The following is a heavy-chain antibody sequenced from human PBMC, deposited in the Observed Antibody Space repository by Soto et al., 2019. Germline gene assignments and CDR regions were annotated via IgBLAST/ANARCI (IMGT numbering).Heavy chain of an antibody. Sequence: GGSLRLSCAVSGFTFSEYAVSWVRQAPGKGLEWVSAISGSGGRTYYADSVKGRITTSRDNSKNTLFLQMDSLRDEDTAVYYCARGDSYYDFGIECWGQGTVVTVSS. D-gene: IGHD3-3*01. CDR2: ISGSGGRT. CDR1: GFTFSEYA. V-gene: IGHV3-23*01. J-gene: IGHJ4*02. CDR3: ARGDSYYDFGIEC.